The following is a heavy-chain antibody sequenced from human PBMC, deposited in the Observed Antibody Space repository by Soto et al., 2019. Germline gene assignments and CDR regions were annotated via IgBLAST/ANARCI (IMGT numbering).Heavy chain of an antibody. D-gene: IGHD1-26*01. CDR2: IRSKANNYAT. CDR3: TTQPYRGSLAY. J-gene: IGHJ4*02. V-gene: IGHV3-73*01. Sequence: GGSLRLSCATSGFTFSGSAMHWVRQTSGKGLEWVGRIRSKANNYATAYAASVDGRFTISRDDSKNTAYLQMNSLKIEDTALYYCTTQPYRGSLAYWGRGTLVTVSS. CDR1: GFTFSGSA.